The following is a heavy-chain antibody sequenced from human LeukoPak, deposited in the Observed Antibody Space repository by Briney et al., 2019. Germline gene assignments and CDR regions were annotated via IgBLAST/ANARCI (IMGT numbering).Heavy chain of an antibody. CDR1: GGSISSYY. CDR3: ARDPKDFYDTSNYLYFDY. J-gene: IGHJ4*02. CDR2: IYYSGST. V-gene: IGHV4-59*01. D-gene: IGHD3-22*01. Sequence: PSETLFLTCTVSGGSISSYYWSWIRQPPGKGLEWIGYIYYSGSTNYNPSLKSRVTISVDTSKNQFSLKLSSVTAGDTAVYYCARDPKDFYDTSNYLYFDYWGRGTLVTVSS.